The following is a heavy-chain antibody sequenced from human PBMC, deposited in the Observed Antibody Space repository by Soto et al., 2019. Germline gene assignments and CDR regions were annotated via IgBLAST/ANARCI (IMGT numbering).Heavy chain of an antibody. CDR2: IYYTGST. J-gene: IGHJ4*02. V-gene: IGHV4-30-4*02. Sequence: SDTLSLTCTVSGGSISSDDYYWSLIRQPPGKGLEWIGNIYYTGSTHYNPALKSRVIISVDTSKNQLSLKLNSVTAADTAVYYCAKDTSTGYDDYWGQGTLVTVSS. D-gene: IGHD5-18*01. CDR1: GGSISSDDYY. CDR3: AKDTSTGYDDY.